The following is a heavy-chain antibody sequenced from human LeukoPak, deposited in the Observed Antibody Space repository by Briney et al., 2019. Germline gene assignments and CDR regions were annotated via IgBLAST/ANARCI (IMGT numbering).Heavy chain of an antibody. D-gene: IGHD3-22*01. CDR3: ARHATYYYDSSGYFDY. J-gene: IGHJ4*02. V-gene: IGHV4-38-2*01. Sequence: PSETLSLTCAVSGYSISSGYYWGWIRQPPGKELEWIGSIYHSGSTYYNPSLKSRVTISVDTSKNQFSLKLSSVTDADTAVYYCARHATYYYDSSGYFDYWGQGTLVTVSS. CDR2: IYHSGST. CDR1: GYSISSGYY.